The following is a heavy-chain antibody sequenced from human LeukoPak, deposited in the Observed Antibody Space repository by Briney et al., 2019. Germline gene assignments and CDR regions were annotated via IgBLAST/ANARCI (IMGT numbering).Heavy chain of an antibody. V-gene: IGHV3-23*01. Sequence: AGGSLRLSCAASGFTFSSYAMSWVRQAPGKGLEWVSAISSSGGNTYYADSVKGRFTISRDNSKNTLYLQMYSLRAEDTAVYYCAKGGSDYDDHGYSFDYWGQGALVTVSS. CDR1: GFTFSSYA. D-gene: IGHD1-26*01. J-gene: IGHJ4*02. CDR3: AKGGSDYDDHGYSFDY. CDR2: ISSSGGNT.